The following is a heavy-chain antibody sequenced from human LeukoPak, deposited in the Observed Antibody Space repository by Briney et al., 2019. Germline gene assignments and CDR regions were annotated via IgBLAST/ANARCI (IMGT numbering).Heavy chain of an antibody. CDR3: ARYVGGGNSGGFDY. V-gene: IGHV3-33*01. J-gene: IGHJ4*02. Sequence: GGSLRLSCAASGFTFNSYDMHWVRQAPGKGLEWVALIWYDGSNKYYPDSVKGRFTISRDNSKNTLYLQMNSLRAEDTAVYYCARYVGGGNSGGFDYWGQGTLVIVSS. D-gene: IGHD4-23*01. CDR2: IWYDGSNK. CDR1: GFTFNSYD.